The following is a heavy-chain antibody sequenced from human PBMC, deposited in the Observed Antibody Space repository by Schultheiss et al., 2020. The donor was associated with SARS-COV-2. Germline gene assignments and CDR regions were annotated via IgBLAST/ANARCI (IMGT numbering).Heavy chain of an antibody. Sequence: GGSLRLSCAASGFTFSSYEMNWVRQAPGKGLEWVSYISSRGSTIYYADSVKGRFTISRDNAKNSLYLQMNSLRAEDTAVYYCARFGYSSTYYYFDYWGQGTLVTVSS. V-gene: IGHV3-48*03. CDR2: ISSRGSTI. D-gene: IGHD6-13*01. J-gene: IGHJ4*02. CDR3: ARFGYSSTYYYFDY. CDR1: GFTFSSYE.